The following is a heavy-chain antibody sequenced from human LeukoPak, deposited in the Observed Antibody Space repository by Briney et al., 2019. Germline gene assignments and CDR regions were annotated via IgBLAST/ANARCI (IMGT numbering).Heavy chain of an antibody. Sequence: SETLSLSCTVSGGSISSSSYYWGWIRQPPGQGLEWIGSVYYSGNIFYNPSFKSRVTMSVDTSKNQFSLKLSSVTAADTAVYYCARDNEAAARAYDYWGQGTLVTVSS. CDR3: ARDNEAAARAYDY. J-gene: IGHJ4*02. CDR1: GGSISSSSYY. V-gene: IGHV4-39*07. D-gene: IGHD6-13*01. CDR2: VYYSGNI.